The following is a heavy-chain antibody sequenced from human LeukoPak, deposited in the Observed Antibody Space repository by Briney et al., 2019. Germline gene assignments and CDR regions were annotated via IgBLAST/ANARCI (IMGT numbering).Heavy chain of an antibody. D-gene: IGHD3-9*01. CDR1: GYTFTSYA. CDR3: ARETSEDYDILTGYLP. Sequence: ASVTVSCKASGYTFTSYAMHWVRQAPGQRLEWMGWINAGNGNTKYSQKFQGRVTITRDTSTSTAYMELSIRGSEDTAVYYCARETSEDYDILTGYLPWGQGTLVTVSS. CDR2: INAGNGNT. J-gene: IGHJ5*02. V-gene: IGHV1-3*01.